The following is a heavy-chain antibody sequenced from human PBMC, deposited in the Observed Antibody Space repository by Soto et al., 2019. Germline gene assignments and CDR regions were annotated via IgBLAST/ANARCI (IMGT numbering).Heavy chain of an antibody. D-gene: IGHD2-2*01. CDR3: ARDHNLEYCSSTSCPSPYYYMDV. CDR1: GGSISSGGYY. V-gene: IGHV4-61*08. J-gene: IGHJ6*03. Sequence: SETLSLTCTVSGGSISSGGYYWSWIRQHPGKGLEWIGYIYYSGSTYYNPSLKSRVTISVDTSKNQFSLKLSSVTAADTAVYYCARDHNLEYCSSTSCPSPYYYMDVWGKGTTVTVSS. CDR2: IYYSGST.